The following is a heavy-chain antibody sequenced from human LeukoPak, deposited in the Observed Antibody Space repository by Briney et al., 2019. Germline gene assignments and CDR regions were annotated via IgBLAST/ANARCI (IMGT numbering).Heavy chain of an antibody. D-gene: IGHD3-22*01. J-gene: IGHJ4*02. Sequence: GGSLRLSCVVSGFSFSGYAMSWVRQAPGKGLEWVSTLSGSGGITYYSDSVKGRFTVSRDNSKNTLSLQMNSLRAEDTAVYYCAKTYYYDSSGYSHYLAFDYWGQGTLVTVSS. CDR2: LSGSGGIT. CDR3: AKTYYYDSSGYSHYLAFDY. CDR1: GFSFSGYA. V-gene: IGHV3-23*01.